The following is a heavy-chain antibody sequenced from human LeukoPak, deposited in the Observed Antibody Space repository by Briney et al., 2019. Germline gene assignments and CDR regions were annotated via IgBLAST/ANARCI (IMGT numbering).Heavy chain of an antibody. D-gene: IGHD6-13*01. Sequence: PSETLSLTCTVSGGSISSSSYYWGWIRQPPGKGLEWIGSIYYSGSTYYNPSLKSRVTISVDTSKNQFSLKLSSVTAADTAVYYCATNSRIAAAGTSDYWGQGTLVTVSS. J-gene: IGHJ4*02. V-gene: IGHV4-39*07. CDR1: GGSISSSSYY. CDR2: IYYSGST. CDR3: ATNSRIAAAGTSDY.